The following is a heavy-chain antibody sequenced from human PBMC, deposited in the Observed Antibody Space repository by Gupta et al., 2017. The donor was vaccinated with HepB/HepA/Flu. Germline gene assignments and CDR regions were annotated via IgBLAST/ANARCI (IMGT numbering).Heavy chain of an antibody. Sequence: VQLLESGGGLVQPGGSLRLSCAASGFTFSSYAMHWVRQAPGKGLEWVAVISYDGSNKYYADSVKGRFTISRDNSKNTLYLQMNSLRAEDTAVYYCAKAGIAAGDTGWLDPWGQGTLVTVSS. CDR3: AKAGIAAGDTGWLDP. D-gene: IGHD6-13*01. V-gene: IGHV3-30*04. J-gene: IGHJ5*02. CDR1: GFTFSSYA. CDR2: ISYDGSNK.